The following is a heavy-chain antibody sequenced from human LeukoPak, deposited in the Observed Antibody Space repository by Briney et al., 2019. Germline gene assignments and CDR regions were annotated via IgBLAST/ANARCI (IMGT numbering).Heavy chain of an antibody. V-gene: IGHV4-59*01. CDR1: GGSISSYY. J-gene: IGHJ4*02. D-gene: IGHD3-22*01. CDR3: ARNSPYDSSGYFLDY. Sequence: KPSETLSLTCTVPGGSISSYYWSWIRQPPGKGLEWIGYIYYSGSTNYNPSLKSRVTISVDTSKNQFSLKLSSVTAADTAVYYCARNSPYDSSGYFLDYWGQGTLVTVSS. CDR2: IYYSGST.